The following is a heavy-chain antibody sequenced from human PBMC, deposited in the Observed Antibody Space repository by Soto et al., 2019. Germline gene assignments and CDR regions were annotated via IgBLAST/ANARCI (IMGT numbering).Heavy chain of an antibody. V-gene: IGHV4-34*02. D-gene: IGHD6-13*01. CDR2: VHHTGTS. J-gene: IGHJ6*02. CDR1: DGSFNDYF. CDR3: ARRKDSSRYYYGMDV. Sequence: QVALQQWGAGLLKTSQTLSLTCGVHDGSFNDYFWTWIRQSPGKGLEWIGEVHHTGTSYFNPSLKSRVTLSVDTSKSQFSLNLTSVTAADTAIYVCARRKDSSRYYYGMDVWGQGTTVVVS.